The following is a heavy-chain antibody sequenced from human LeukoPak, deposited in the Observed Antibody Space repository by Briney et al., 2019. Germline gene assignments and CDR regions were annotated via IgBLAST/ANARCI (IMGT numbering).Heavy chain of an antibody. CDR2: MNPNSGNT. Sequence: ASVKVSCKASGYTFTSYDINWVRQATGQGLEWMGWMNPNSGNTGYAQKFQGRVTLTRDTSISTAYMDLSRLRENATAVYFCAREAAAGTGWFDAWGQGTLVTVSS. CDR1: GYTFTSYD. J-gene: IGHJ5*02. CDR3: AREAAAGTGWFDA. D-gene: IGHD6-13*01. V-gene: IGHV1-8*02.